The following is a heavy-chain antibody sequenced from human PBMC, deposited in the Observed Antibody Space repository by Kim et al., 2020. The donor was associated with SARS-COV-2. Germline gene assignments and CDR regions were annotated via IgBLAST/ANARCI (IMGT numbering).Heavy chain of an antibody. V-gene: IGHV1-8*01. J-gene: IGHJ4*02. CDR2: GNT. CDR3: ARGDYEDY. D-gene: IGHD4-17*01. Sequence: GNTGYAQKFQGRVTMTRNTSISTAYMELSSLRSEDTAVYYCARGDYEDYWGQGTLVTVSS.